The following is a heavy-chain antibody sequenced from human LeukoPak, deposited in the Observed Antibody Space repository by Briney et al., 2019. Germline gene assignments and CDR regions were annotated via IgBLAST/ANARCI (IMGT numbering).Heavy chain of an antibody. J-gene: IGHJ4*02. CDR1: GFTFSSYS. Sequence: GGSLRLSCAASGFTFSSYSMNWVRQAPGKGLEWVSYISLSSSYIYYADSVKGRFTISRDNAKNSLFLQMNSLRAEDTAVYFCVRDQLYCTGGTCYFEYWGQGTLVTVSS. CDR2: ISLSSSYI. CDR3: VRDQLYCTGGTCYFEY. V-gene: IGHV3-21*01. D-gene: IGHD2-8*02.